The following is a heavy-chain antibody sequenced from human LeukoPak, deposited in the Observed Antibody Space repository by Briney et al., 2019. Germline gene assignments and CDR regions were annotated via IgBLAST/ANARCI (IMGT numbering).Heavy chain of an antibody. CDR3: ARDQLGFDY. CDR2: ISSRSTYI. J-gene: IGHJ4*02. Sequence: PGGSLRLSCAASGFTFSSYAMSWVRQAPGKGLEWVSSISSRSTYIYYADSVKGRFTISRDNAKNSLYLQMNSLRVEDTAVYYCARDQLGFDYWGQGTLVTVSS. V-gene: IGHV3-21*06. CDR1: GFTFSSYA. D-gene: IGHD1-1*01.